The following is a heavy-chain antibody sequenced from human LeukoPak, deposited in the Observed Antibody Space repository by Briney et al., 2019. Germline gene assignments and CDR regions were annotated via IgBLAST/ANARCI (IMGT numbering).Heavy chain of an antibody. Sequence: ASVKVSCKASGYSFTGQDMHWVRQAPGQGLEWMGWINPNTGGTNYAQKFQGRVTMTRDTTISAAFMELSRLTSDDTAVYYCARYPRNSSSPPFDYWGQGTLVTVSP. CDR2: INPNTGGT. V-gene: IGHV1-2*02. CDR1: GYSFTGQD. J-gene: IGHJ4*02. D-gene: IGHD6-6*01. CDR3: ARYPRNSSSPPFDY.